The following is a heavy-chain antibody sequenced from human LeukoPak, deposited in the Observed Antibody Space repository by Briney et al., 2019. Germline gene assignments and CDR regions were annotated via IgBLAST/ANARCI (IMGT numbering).Heavy chain of an antibody. V-gene: IGHV3-11*01. CDR2: ISSSGSTI. D-gene: IGHD3-10*01. J-gene: IGHJ4*02. Sequence: GGSLRLSCAASGFTFSDYYMSWIRQAPGKGLEWVSYISSSGSTIYYADSVKGRFTISRDNAKNSLYLQMNSLRAEDTAVYYCARDFSLGAQIWFGEPLYWGQGTLVTVSS. CDR1: GFTFSDYY. CDR3: ARDFSLGAQIWFGEPLY.